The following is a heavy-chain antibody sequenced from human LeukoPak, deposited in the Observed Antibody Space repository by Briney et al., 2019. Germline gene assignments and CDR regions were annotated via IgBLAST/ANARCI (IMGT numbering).Heavy chain of an antibody. CDR1: GFTVSSNY. D-gene: IGHD3-22*01. CDR3: ARDLLDSSGYFDAFDI. Sequence: GRSLRLSCAASGFTVSSNYMSWVRQAPGKGLEWVSVIYSGGSTYYADSVKGRFTISRDNPKNTLYLQMNSLRAEDTAVYYCARDLLDSSGYFDAFDIWGQGTMVTVSS. J-gene: IGHJ3*02. CDR2: IYSGGST. V-gene: IGHV3-53*01.